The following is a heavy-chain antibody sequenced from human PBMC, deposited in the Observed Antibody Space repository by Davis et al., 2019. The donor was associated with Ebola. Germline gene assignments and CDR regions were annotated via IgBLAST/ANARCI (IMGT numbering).Heavy chain of an antibody. Sequence: PGGSLRLSCAASGFTFSNYGMNWVRQAPGKGLEWVSAISSSSTYIYYADSVKGRFTISRDNAKNSLFLQMNSLRAEDTAVYYCARGPSMTHFDYWGQGTLVTVSS. V-gene: IGHV3-21*01. CDR2: ISSSSTYI. J-gene: IGHJ4*02. D-gene: IGHD6-6*01. CDR3: ARGPSMTHFDY. CDR1: GFTFSNYG.